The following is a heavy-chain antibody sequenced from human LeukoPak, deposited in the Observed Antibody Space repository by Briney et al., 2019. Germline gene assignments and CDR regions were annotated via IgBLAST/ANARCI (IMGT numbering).Heavy chain of an antibody. D-gene: IGHD3-10*01. V-gene: IGHV3-11*01. J-gene: IGHJ4*02. CDR3: ARGENGSFDH. CDR1: GVTFEDYY. CDR2: VSSTGGNK. Sequence: GGSLRLSCTGSGVTFEDYYLSWIRQAPGKGLEWISYVSSTGGNKFYADPVKGRFTISRDNARNSLYMEMNDLIAEDTAFYYCARGENGSFDHWGQGTLVIVSS.